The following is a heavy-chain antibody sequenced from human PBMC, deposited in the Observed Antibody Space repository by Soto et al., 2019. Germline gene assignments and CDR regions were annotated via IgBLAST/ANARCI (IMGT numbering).Heavy chain of an antibody. V-gene: IGHV3-11*01. CDR3: AKENYYDSSGYYQFFDY. Sequence: GGSLRLSCAASGFTFSDYYMSWIRQAPGKGLEWVSCISSSGSTIYYADSVKGRFTISRDNSKNTLYLQMNSLRAEDTAVYFCAKENYYDSSGYYQFFDYWGQGTLVTVSS. D-gene: IGHD3-22*01. CDR2: ISSSGSTI. J-gene: IGHJ4*02. CDR1: GFTFSDYY.